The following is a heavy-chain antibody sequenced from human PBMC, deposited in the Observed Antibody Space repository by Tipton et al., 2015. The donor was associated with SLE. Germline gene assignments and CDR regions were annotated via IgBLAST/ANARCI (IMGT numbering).Heavy chain of an antibody. CDR3: ARESSWDPLFAY. CDR1: GGSISSGSYY. CDR2: IYYSGST. V-gene: IGHV4-61*10. D-gene: IGHD6-13*01. J-gene: IGHJ4*02. Sequence: TLSLTCTVSGGSISSGSYYWSWIRQPAGKGLEWIGYIYYSGSTNHNPSLKSRVTISVDTSKNQFSLKLSSVTAADTAVYYCARESSWDPLFAYWGQGSLVTVSS.